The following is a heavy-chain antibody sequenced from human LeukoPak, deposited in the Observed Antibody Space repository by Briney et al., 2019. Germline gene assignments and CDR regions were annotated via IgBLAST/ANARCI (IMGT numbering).Heavy chain of an antibody. V-gene: IGHV1-8*01. D-gene: IGHD3-10*01. J-gene: IGHJ4*02. Sequence: ASVKVSCKASGYSFTSYDINWVRQATGQGLEWMGWMIPASGQTGYAQKFRGRVTMTRNTSISTAYMELSSLRSEDTAVYYCASTLWYYGSGSRDYWGQGTLVTVSS. CDR1: GYSFTSYD. CDR2: MIPASGQT. CDR3: ASTLWYYGSGSRDY.